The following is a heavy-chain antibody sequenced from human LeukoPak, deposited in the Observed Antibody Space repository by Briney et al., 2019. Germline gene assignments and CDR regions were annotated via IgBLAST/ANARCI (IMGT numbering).Heavy chain of an antibody. CDR1: GFTFSSYA. Sequence: GGSLRLSCAASGFTFSSYALSWVRQAPGKGLEWISIISESGVITYYADSVKGRFNISRDNSKNTLYLQMNSLRAEDTAVYYCAKDQGYYGSGSYYPYWGQGTLVTVSS. J-gene: IGHJ4*02. D-gene: IGHD3-10*01. CDR2: ISESGVIT. V-gene: IGHV3-23*01. CDR3: AKDQGYYGSGSYYPY.